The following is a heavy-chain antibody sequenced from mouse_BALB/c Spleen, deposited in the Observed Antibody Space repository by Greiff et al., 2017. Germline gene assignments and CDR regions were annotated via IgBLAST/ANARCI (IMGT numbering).Heavy chain of an antibody. Sequence: LQQPGSELVRPGASVKLSCKASGYTFTSYWMHWVKQRPGQGLEWIGNIYPGSGSTNYDEKFKSKATLTVDTSSSTAYMQLSSLTSEDSAVYYCTRDGGNAPMDYWGQGTSVTVSS. CDR1: GYTFTSYW. CDR3: TRDGGNAPMDY. J-gene: IGHJ4*01. V-gene: IGHV1S22*01. D-gene: IGHD2-1*01. CDR2: IYPGSGST.